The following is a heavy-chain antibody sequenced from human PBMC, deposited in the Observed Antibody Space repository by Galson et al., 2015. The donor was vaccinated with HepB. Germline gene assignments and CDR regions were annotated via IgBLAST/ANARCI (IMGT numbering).Heavy chain of an antibody. D-gene: IGHD2-15*01. CDR2: IYWNSNRI. CDR1: GSTLRDYA. Sequence: TLRLSCAASGSTLRDYAMHWVRQPPGKGLGWVAGIYWNSNRIDYADSVKGRFSISRDNATNLVYLHMNRLRSEDTAFYYCDTTGGGGSSLTLDYWGQGTLVTVSS. J-gene: IGHJ4*02. CDR3: DTTGGGGSSLTLDY. V-gene: IGHV3-9*01.